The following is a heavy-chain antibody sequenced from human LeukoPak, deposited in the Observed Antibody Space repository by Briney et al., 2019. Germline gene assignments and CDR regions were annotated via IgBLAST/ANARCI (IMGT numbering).Heavy chain of an antibody. CDR3: ARGRTEMATIPGY. J-gene: IGHJ4*02. D-gene: IGHD5-24*01. CDR1: GYTFTGYY. CDR2: MNPNSGNT. V-gene: IGHV1-8*02. Sequence: ASVKVSCKASGYTFTGYYMHWVRQAPGQGLEWMGWMNPNSGNTGYAQKFQGRVTMTRNTSISTAYMELSSLRSEDTAVYYCARGRTEMATIPGYWGQGTLVTVSS.